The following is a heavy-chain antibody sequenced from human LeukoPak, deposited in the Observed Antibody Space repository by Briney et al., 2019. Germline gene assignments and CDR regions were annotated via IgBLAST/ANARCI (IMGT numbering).Heavy chain of an antibody. CDR1: GFTFSSYG. CDR2: ISYDGSNK. V-gene: IGHV3-30*18. Sequence: GGSLRLSCAASGFTFSSYGMHWVRQAPGKGLEWVAVISYDGSNKYYADSAKGRFTISRDNSKNTLYLQMNSLRAEDTAVYYCAKPSRGGWYPGYFQHWGQGTLVTVSS. D-gene: IGHD6-19*01. CDR3: AKPSRGGWYPGYFQH. J-gene: IGHJ1*01.